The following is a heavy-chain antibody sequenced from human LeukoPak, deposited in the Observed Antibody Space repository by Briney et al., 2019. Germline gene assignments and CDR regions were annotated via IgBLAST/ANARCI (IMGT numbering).Heavy chain of an antibody. Sequence: GGSLRLSCAASGFTFSSYGMHWVCQAPGKGLEWVAFIRYDGSNKYYADSVKGRFTISRDNSKNTLYLQMNSLRAEDTAVYYCAKDRPYDFWSGYSLDYWGQGTLVTVSS. V-gene: IGHV3-30*02. D-gene: IGHD3-3*01. CDR1: GFTFSSYG. CDR2: IRYDGSNK. CDR3: AKDRPYDFWSGYSLDY. J-gene: IGHJ4*02.